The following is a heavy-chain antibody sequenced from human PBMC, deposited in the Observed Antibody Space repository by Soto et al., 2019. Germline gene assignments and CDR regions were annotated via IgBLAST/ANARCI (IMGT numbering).Heavy chain of an antibody. CDR1: GGTFSSYA. V-gene: IGHV1-69*01. Sequence: QVQLVQSGAEVKKPGSSVKVSCKASGGTFSSYAISWVRQAPGQGLEWMGGIIPIFGTANYAQKFQGRVTVTAEESTSTAYMALSSLRPEDTAVYYCASDGPCGGDCYWGKIYYYYGMDVWGQGTTVTVSS. D-gene: IGHD2-21*02. CDR2: IIPIFGTA. J-gene: IGHJ6*02. CDR3: ASDGPCGGDCYWGKIYYYYGMDV.